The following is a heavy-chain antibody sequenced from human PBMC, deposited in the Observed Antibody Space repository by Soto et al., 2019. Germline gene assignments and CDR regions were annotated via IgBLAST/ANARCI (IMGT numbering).Heavy chain of an antibody. D-gene: IGHD1-20*01. CDR3: AREAVVTDYLDH. V-gene: IGHV4-59*01. CDR2: IYYSGST. J-gene: IGHJ4*01. CDR1: GRVISSCY. Sequence: LRLICVVSGRVISSCYWSCIRQPPGKGLEWIGYIYYSGSTNYNPSLKSRVTISVDTSKNQFSLKLSSVTAAYTAVYYCAREAVVTDYLDHWGHGTPVTISS.